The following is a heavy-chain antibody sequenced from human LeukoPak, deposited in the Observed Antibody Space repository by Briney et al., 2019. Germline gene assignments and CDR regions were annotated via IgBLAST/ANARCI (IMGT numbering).Heavy chain of an antibody. Sequence: PSETLSLTCAVSGGSISSSNWWSWVRQPPGKGLEWIGYIYYSGSTNYNPSLKSRVTISVDTSKNQFSLKLSSVTAADTAVYYCARVRLSNMGVSGNDIWGQGTMVTVSS. CDR3: ARVRLSNMGVSGNDI. CDR2: IYYSGST. CDR1: GGSISSSNW. V-gene: IGHV4-4*02. J-gene: IGHJ3*02. D-gene: IGHD3-16*01.